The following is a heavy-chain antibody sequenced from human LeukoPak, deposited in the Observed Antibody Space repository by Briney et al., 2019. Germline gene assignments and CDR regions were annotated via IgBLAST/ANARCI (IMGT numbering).Heavy chain of an antibody. CDR3: ASGTRSGCPTNPFDY. CDR2: INPNSGGT. Sequence: GASVKVSCKASGCTFTGYYMHWVRQAPGQGLEWMGWINPNSGGTNYAQKFQGRVTMTRDTSISTAHMELSRLRSDDTAVYYCASGTRSGCPTNPFDYWGQGTLVTVSS. V-gene: IGHV1-2*02. J-gene: IGHJ4*02. D-gene: IGHD6-19*01. CDR1: GCTFTGYY.